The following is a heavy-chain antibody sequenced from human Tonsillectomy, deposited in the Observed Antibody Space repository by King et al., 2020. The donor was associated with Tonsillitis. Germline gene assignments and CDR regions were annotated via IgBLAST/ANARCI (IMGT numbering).Heavy chain of an antibody. CDR1: GFTFGDYA. D-gene: IGHD1-26*01. CDR2: IRSEAYGGTA. Sequence: VQLVESGGGLVQPGRSLRLSCTTSGFTFGDYAMSWVRQAPGKGLEWVGFIRSEAYGGTADYAASVEGRFTISRDDSKSIAYLQMNSLKTEDTAVYFCTRDQWDYMYVWGKGTTVTVSS. J-gene: IGHJ6*03. CDR3: TRDQWDYMYV. V-gene: IGHV3-49*04.